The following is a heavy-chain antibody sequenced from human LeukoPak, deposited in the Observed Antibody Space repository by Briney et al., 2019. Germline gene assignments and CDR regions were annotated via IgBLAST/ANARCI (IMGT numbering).Heavy chain of an antibody. Sequence: PGGSLRLSCAASGFTFSSYAMHWVRQAPGKGLEYVSAISSNGGSTYYANSVKGRFTISRDNSKNTLYLQMGSLRAEDMAVYYCARVGEGTGTTFHAFDIWGQGTMVTVSS. D-gene: IGHD1-1*01. V-gene: IGHV3-64*01. CDR2: ISSNGGST. CDR1: GFTFSSYA. J-gene: IGHJ3*02. CDR3: ARVGEGTGTTFHAFDI.